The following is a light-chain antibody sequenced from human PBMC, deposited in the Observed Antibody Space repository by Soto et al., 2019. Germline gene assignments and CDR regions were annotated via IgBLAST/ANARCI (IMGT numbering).Light chain of an antibody. CDR3: CSYASSSTWV. Sequence: QSVLTQPASVSGSPGQSITISCTGTSSDVGSYNLVSWYQHHPGKAPKLMFYEGSKRPSGVSNRFSGSKSGNTSSLTSSGLQAEDAADYYGCSYASSSTWVFGGGTKLTVL. CDR2: EGS. CDR1: SSDVGSYNL. V-gene: IGLV2-23*01. J-gene: IGLJ3*02.